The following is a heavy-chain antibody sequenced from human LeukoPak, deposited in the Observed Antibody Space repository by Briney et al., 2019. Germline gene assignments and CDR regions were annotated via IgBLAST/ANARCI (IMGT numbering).Heavy chain of an antibody. V-gene: IGHV3-21*01. CDR2: ISSSSSYI. CDR3: ARDRCSGGSCYSVYYYYMDV. J-gene: IGHJ6*03. CDR1: GFTFSSYS. Sequence: GGSLRLSCAASGFTFSSYSMNWVRQAPGKGLEWVSSISSSSSYIYYADSVKGRFTISRDNAKNSLYLQMNSLRAEDTAVYHCARDRCSGGSCYSVYYYYMDVWGKGTTVTISS. D-gene: IGHD2-15*01.